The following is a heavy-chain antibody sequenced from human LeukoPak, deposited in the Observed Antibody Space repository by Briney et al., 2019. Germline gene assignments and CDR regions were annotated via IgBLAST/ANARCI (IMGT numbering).Heavy chain of an antibody. CDR2: IYSGGYT. J-gene: IGHJ3*02. V-gene: IGHV3-66*01. CDR1: GFTVSHNF. Sequence: GGSPRLSCAASGFTVSHNFMSWVRQAPGKGLEWVSVIYSGGYTNYPDSVKGRFTISRDNSKNTLYLQMNSLRAEDTAVYYCARTRTFGETSDAFDIWGQGTMVTVSS. D-gene: IGHD3-10*01. CDR3: ARTRTFGETSDAFDI.